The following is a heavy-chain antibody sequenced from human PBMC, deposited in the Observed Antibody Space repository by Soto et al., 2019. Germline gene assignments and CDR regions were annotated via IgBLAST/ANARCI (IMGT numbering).Heavy chain of an antibody. V-gene: IGHV2-5*02. Sequence: QITLKESGPPLVKPTQTLTLTCTFSGFSLSTSGVGVGWIRQPPGKALEWLAFLYWDDDKRYSPSLKSRLTIIKDTSIHQVLLTMTNMDPVDTATYSCARTGVNWGSRGLVDYWGQGTLVTVAS. CDR3: ARTGVNWGSRGLVDY. D-gene: IGHD7-27*01. J-gene: IGHJ4*02. CDR2: LYWDDDK. CDR1: GFSLSTSGVG.